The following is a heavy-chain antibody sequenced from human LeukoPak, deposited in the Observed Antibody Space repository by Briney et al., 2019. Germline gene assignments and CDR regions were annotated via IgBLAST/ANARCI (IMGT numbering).Heavy chain of an antibody. D-gene: IGHD6-13*01. J-gene: IGHJ4*02. CDR2: IYTNENT. CDR3: ARAAAAAGGQYFDN. Sequence: SETLSLTCTVSGGSISTYYWSWIRQPAGKGLEWIGRIYTNENTNYNPSLRSRVTMSVDTSKNQFSLKLNSVTDADTAVYYCARAAAAAGGQYFDNWGQGTLVAVSS. V-gene: IGHV4-4*07. CDR1: GGSISTYY.